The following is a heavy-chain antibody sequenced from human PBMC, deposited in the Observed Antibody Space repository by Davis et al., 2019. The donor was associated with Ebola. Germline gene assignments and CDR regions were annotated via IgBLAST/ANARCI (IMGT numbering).Heavy chain of an antibody. CDR2: ISRSTGYI. CDR1: GFTFSTYN. V-gene: IGHV3-21*01. J-gene: IGHJ3*02. Sequence: GESLKISCAASGFTFSTYNINWVRQAPGKGLEWVSFISRSTGYIYYADSVKGRFTISRDNAKNSLYLQMYSLRDEDTAVYYCARDPPNLGGAFDIWGQGTMVTVSS. D-gene: IGHD3-3*01. CDR3: ARDPPNLGGAFDI.